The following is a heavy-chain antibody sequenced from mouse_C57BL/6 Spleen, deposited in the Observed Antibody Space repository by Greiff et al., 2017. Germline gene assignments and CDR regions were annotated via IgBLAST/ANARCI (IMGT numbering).Heavy chain of an antibody. J-gene: IGHJ4*01. D-gene: IGHD1-1*01. CDR1: GYTFTSYG. Sequence: QVQLQQSGAELARPGASVKLSCKASGYTFTSYGISWVKQRTGQGLEWIGEIYPRSGNTYYNEKFKGKATLTADKSSSTAYMELRSLTSEDSAVXFCAPYYYGSSAAMDYWGQGTSVTVSS. CDR3: APYYYGSSAAMDY. CDR2: IYPRSGNT. V-gene: IGHV1-81*01.